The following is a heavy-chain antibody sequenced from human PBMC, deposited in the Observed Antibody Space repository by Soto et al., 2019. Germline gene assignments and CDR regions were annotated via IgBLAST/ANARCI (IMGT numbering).Heavy chain of an antibody. V-gene: IGHV4-59*01. Sequence: QVQLLESGPGLVNPSQTLSLSCTVSGGSISPYYWSWLRQSPGKGLEWLAYIYYTGTADYNPSLENRVSLSVDTSTNRFSLELTSVTAADTAVYYCARQPAAGDYGYYFEYWGPGILVTVSS. D-gene: IGHD4-17*01. J-gene: IGHJ4*02. CDR2: IYYTGTA. CDR3: ARQPAAGDYGYYFEY. CDR1: GGSISPYY.